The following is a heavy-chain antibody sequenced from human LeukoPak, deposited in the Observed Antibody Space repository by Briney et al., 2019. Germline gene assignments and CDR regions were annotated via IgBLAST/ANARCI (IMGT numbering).Heavy chain of an antibody. CDR1: GYTFTSYG. CDR2: ISAYNGNT. J-gene: IGHJ4*02. V-gene: IGHV1-18*01. D-gene: IGHD3-3*01. Sequence: ASVKVSCKASGYTFTSYGISWERQAPGQGLEWMGWISAYNGNTNYAQKLQGRVTMTTDTSTSTAYMELRSLRSDDTAVYYCARDCPSYDFWSGPCDYWGQGTLVTVSS. CDR3: ARDCPSYDFWSGPCDY.